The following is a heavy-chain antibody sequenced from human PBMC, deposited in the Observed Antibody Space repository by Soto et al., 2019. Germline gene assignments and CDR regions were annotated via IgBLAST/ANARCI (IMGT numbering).Heavy chain of an antibody. J-gene: IGHJ4*02. CDR3: ATVALRSSSSFDY. Sequence: GESLKISCRGSGYSFTTYWIGWVRQMPGKGLEWMGIIYPGDSDTRYSPSFQGQVTISADKSISTAYLQWSSLKASDTAIYYCATVALRSSSSFDYWGQGTLVTV. D-gene: IGHD6-6*01. CDR1: GYSFTTYW. CDR2: IYPGDSDT. V-gene: IGHV5-51*01.